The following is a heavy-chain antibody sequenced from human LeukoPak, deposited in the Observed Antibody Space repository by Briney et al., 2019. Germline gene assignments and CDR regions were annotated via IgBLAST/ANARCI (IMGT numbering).Heavy chain of an antibody. V-gene: IGHV5-51*01. D-gene: IGHD3-16*02. Sequence: GESLKISCKGSGYSFTSYWIGWVRQMPGKGLEWMGIIYPGDSDTRYSPSFQGQVTISADKSISTAYLQWSSLKASDTAMYYCARPQYDYVWGSYRLPYYFDYWGQGTLVTVSS. J-gene: IGHJ4*02. CDR2: IYPGDSDT. CDR1: GYSFTSYW. CDR3: ARPQYDYVWGSYRLPYYFDY.